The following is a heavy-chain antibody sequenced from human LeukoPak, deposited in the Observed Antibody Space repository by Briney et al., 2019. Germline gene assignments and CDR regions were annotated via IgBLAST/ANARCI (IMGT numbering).Heavy chain of an antibody. CDR1: GGSFSGHY. CDR3: ARGLDYGGNSVYAFDI. CDR2: INHSGGT. Sequence: SETLSLTRAVDGGSFSGHYWTWIRQPPGQGLEVGGEINHSGGTNYNPSLKSRVTISVDTSKNQFSLKLSSVTAADAAVYYCARGLDYGGNSVYAFDIWGQGTMVTVSS. D-gene: IGHD4-23*01. J-gene: IGHJ3*02. V-gene: IGHV4-34*01.